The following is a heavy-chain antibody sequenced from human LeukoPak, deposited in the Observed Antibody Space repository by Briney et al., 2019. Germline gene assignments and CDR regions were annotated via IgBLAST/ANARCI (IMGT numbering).Heavy chain of an antibody. CDR3: VRHVGSVGAFDI. Sequence: SQTLSLTCTVSGGSISSGGYYWGWIRQPPGKRLEWIGSMYYSGSTYYNPSLKSRVTISADTSKKYFSLTLSSVTAADTAVYYCVRHVGSVGAFDIWGQGTMVTVSS. CDR1: GGSISSGGYY. D-gene: IGHD3-10*01. V-gene: IGHV4-39*01. J-gene: IGHJ3*02. CDR2: MYYSGST.